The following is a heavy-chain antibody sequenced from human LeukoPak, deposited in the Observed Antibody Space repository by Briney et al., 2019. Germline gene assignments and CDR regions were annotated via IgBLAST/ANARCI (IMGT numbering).Heavy chain of an antibody. CDR1: GYTLTELS. CDR3: ARAPKPVLRFLGSYYYYYMDV. CDR2: IIPIFGTA. D-gene: IGHD3-3*01. Sequence: SVKVSCKVSGYTLTELSMHWVRQAPGQGLEWMGGIIPIFGTANYAQKFQGRVTITTDESTSTAYMELSSLRSEDTAVYYCARAPKPVLRFLGSYYYYYMDVWGKGTTVTVSS. J-gene: IGHJ6*03. V-gene: IGHV1-69*05.